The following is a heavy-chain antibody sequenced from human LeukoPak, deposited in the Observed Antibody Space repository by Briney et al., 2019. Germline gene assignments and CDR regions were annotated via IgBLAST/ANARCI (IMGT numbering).Heavy chain of an antibody. CDR2: IKQDGSEK. Sequence: HPSETLSLTCTVSGGSISTITYYWGWIRQPPGKGLEWVANIKQDGSEKYYVDSVKGRFTISRDNAKNSLYLQMNSLRAEDTAVYYCARDGPDYWGQGTLVTVSS. CDR1: GGSISTITYY. CDR3: ARDGPDY. J-gene: IGHJ4*02. D-gene: IGHD3/OR15-3a*01. V-gene: IGHV3-7*01.